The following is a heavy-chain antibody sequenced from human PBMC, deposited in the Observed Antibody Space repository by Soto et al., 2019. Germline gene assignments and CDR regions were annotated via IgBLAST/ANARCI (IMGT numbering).Heavy chain of an antibody. Sequence: GASVNVSCKASGGTFSSYAMSWVRQAPGQGLEWMGGIIPIFGTANYAQKFQGRVTITADESTSTAYMELSSLRSEDTAVYYCAREEVVVAATERGYFDYWGQGTLVTVSS. J-gene: IGHJ4*02. D-gene: IGHD2-15*01. V-gene: IGHV1-69*13. CDR3: AREEVVVAATERGYFDY. CDR1: GGTFSSYA. CDR2: IIPIFGTA.